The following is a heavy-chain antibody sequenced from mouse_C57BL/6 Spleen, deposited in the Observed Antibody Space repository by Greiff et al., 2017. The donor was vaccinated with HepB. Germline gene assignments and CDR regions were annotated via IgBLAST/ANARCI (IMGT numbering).Heavy chain of an antibody. J-gene: IGHJ4*01. Sequence: EVQLQQSGAELVRPGASVKLSCTASGFNIKDDYMHWVKQRPEQGLEWIGWIDPENGDTEYASKFQGKATITADTSSNTAYLQLSSLTSEDTAVYYCTTRVYYVWGQGPSFTVSS. CDR2: IDPENGDT. CDR1: GFNIKDDY. CDR3: TTRVYYV. D-gene: IGHD1-1*01. V-gene: IGHV14-4*01.